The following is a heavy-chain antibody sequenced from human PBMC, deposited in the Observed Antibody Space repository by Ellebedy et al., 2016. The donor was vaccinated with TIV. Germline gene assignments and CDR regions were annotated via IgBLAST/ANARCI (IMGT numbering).Heavy chain of an antibody. CDR1: GYTFNAYN. J-gene: IGHJ4*02. Sequence: AASVKVSCKTSGYTFNAYNIHWVRQAPGQGLEWMGWINPNSGDTKYAQKFQGRVTVTRDTSISTAYMELSSLRSDDTAVYYCARDRTYAYWGQGTLVTVSS. CDR2: INPNSGDT. D-gene: IGHD2-2*01. CDR3: ARDRTYAY. V-gene: IGHV1-2*02.